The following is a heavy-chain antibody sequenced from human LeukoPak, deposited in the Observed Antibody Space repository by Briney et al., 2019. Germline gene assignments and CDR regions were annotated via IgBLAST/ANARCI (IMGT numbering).Heavy chain of an antibody. J-gene: IGHJ4*02. D-gene: IGHD3/OR15-3a*01. CDR1: GNTLTEFS. CDR2: FDPEDGKT. Sequence: ASVKVSCKLSGNTLTEFSMHWVRQAPGKGLEWMGGFDPEDGKTIYAQKFQGRVTMTEDTSTDTAYMELSSLRSEDTAMYYCATAGDAIDSVMIWDFWGQGTLVTVSS. CDR3: ATAGDAIDSVMIWDF. V-gene: IGHV1-24*01.